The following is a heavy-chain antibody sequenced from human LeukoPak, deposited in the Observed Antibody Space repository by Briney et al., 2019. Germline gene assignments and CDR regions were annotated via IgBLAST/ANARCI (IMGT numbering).Heavy chain of an antibody. D-gene: IGHD2-15*01. Sequence: SVKVSCEASGGTFSSYAISWVRQAPGQGLEWMGGIIPIFGTANYAQKFQGRVTITADESTSTAYMELSSLRSEDTAVYYCAREGCSGGSCYSASTYYGMDVWGKGTTVTVSS. CDR3: AREGCSGGSCYSASTYYGMDV. J-gene: IGHJ6*04. V-gene: IGHV1-69*01. CDR2: IIPIFGTA. CDR1: GGTFSSYA.